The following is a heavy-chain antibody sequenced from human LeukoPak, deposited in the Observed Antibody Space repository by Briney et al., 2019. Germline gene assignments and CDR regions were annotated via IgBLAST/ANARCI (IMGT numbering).Heavy chain of an antibody. CDR1: GFTSSNHN. V-gene: IGHV3-48*01. CDR3: AGYGDYAP. Sequence: GGSLRLSCAAPGFTSSNHNMNWVRQAPGKGLEWVSYISPGSTTMYYADSVKGRFTISRDNAKNLLYLQMNSLRAEDTAVYYCAGYGDYAPWGQGTLVTVSS. CDR2: ISPGSTTM. J-gene: IGHJ5*02. D-gene: IGHD4-17*01.